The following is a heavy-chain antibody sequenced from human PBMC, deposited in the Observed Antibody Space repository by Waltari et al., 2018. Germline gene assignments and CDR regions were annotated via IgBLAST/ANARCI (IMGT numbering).Heavy chain of an antibody. Sequence: QVQLQESGPGLARPSETLSLTCDVSSYSIRSGYFWGWIRQPPGKGLQWIGSISHSGSTYYTPSLKSRVTLSVDTSKNQFALKVTSVTAADTASYYCVRDLGGSGNSWFDAWGQGSLVIVSS. CDR2: ISHSGST. D-gene: IGHD3-10*01. CDR1: SYSIRSGYF. J-gene: IGHJ5*02. V-gene: IGHV4-38-2*02. CDR3: VRDLGGSGNSWFDA.